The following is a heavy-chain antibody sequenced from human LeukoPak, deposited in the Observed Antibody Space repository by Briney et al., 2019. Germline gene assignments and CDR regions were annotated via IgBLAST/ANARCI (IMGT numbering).Heavy chain of an antibody. J-gene: IGHJ4*02. CDR1: GFTFTNHW. D-gene: IGHD3-22*01. V-gene: IGHV3-7*01. CDR2: IKEDGSEE. CDR3: ARDLLFQSSGYRPFDI. Sequence: PGDSLRLSCVASGFTFTNHWMTWVRQAPGKGLDWVAKIKEDGSEEWFADSVKGRFSISRDNTRNSIFLHMDSLRSEDTAVYYCARDLLFQSSGYRPFDIWGRGTRASVS.